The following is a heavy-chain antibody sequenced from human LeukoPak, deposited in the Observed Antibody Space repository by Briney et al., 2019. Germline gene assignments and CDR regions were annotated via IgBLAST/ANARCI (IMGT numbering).Heavy chain of an antibody. J-gene: IGHJ4*02. V-gene: IGHV3-9*01. CDR1: GFRFDDYA. CDR2: INWNSGII. D-gene: IGHD6-13*01. Sequence: GGSLRLSCAASGFRFDDYAMHWVRQAPGKGLEWVSGINWNSGIITYADSVEGRFTISRDNTKSSLHLQTTSLKPEDTAFYYCTRDISAQIAATGYYWGQGTLVTVSS. CDR3: TRDISAQIAATGYY.